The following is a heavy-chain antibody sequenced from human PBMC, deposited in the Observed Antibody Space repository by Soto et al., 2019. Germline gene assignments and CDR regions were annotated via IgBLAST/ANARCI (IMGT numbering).Heavy chain of an antibody. CDR3: AKDIGGSGGRETGYYYGMDV. Sequence: SETLSLTCAVYGGSFSGYYWSWIRQPPGKGLEWIGEINHSGSTNYNPSLKSRVTISVDTSKNQFSLKLSSVTAEDTAVYYCAKDIGGSGGRETGYYYGMDVWGQGTTVTVSS. J-gene: IGHJ6*02. V-gene: IGHV4-34*01. CDR1: GGSFSGYY. CDR2: INHSGST. D-gene: IGHD3-10*01.